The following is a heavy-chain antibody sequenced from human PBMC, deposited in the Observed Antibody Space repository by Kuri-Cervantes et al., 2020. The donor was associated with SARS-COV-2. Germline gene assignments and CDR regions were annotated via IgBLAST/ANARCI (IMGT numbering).Heavy chain of an antibody. CDR2: VSGDESVK. CDR1: GFTFSSPW. Sequence: GESLKISCAASGFTFSSPWMHWVRQDPWKGLVWVSRVSGDESVKNYADSVEGRFTISRDNAKNTLYLQMNSLRAEDTAVYYCAREADIVVIPAAQWWGQGTLVTVSS. D-gene: IGHD2-2*01. J-gene: IGHJ4*02. V-gene: IGHV3-74*01. CDR3: AREADIVVIPAAQW.